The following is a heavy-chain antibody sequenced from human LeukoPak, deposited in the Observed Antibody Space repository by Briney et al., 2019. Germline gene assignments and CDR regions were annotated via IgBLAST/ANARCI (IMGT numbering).Heavy chain of an antibody. D-gene: IGHD3-10*01. V-gene: IGHV4-61*01. CDR3: ARGLSLLWFGELSQYYGMDV. Sequence: PSETLSLTCTVSGGSVSSGSYYWSWIRQPPGKGLEWIGYIYYSGSTNYNPSLKSRVTISVDTSKNQFSLKLSSVTAADTAVYYCARGLSLLWFGELSQYYGMDVWGQGTTVTVSS. J-gene: IGHJ6*02. CDR1: GGSVSSGSYY. CDR2: IYYSGST.